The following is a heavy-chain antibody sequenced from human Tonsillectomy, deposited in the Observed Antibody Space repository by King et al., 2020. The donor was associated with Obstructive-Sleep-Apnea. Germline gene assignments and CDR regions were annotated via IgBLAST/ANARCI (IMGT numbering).Heavy chain of an antibody. CDR1: GFTFDDYA. CDR2: ISWNSGSI. D-gene: IGHD3-22*01. CDR3: AKAPPKTYDSSGYYYYFDY. V-gene: IGHV3-9*01. Sequence: VQLVESGGGLVQPGRSLRLSCAASGFTFDDYAMHWVRHAPGKGLEWVSGISWNSGSIGYADSVKGRFTISRDNAKNSLYLQMNSLRAEDTALYYCAKAPPKTYDSSGYYYYFDYWGQGTLVTVSS. J-gene: IGHJ4*02.